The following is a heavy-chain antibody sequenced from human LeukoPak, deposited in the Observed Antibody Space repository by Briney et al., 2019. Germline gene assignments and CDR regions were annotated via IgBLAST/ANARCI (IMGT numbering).Heavy chain of an antibody. CDR3: ARGGIVVVTAIPFFDY. Sequence: KPSETLSLTCAVYGGSFSGYYWSWIRQPPGKGLEWIGEINHSGSTNYNPSLKSRVTISVDTSKNQFSLKLSSVTAADTAVYYCARGGIVVVTAIPFFDYWGQGTLVTVSS. CDR2: INHSGST. V-gene: IGHV4-34*01. D-gene: IGHD2-21*02. CDR1: GGSFSGYY. J-gene: IGHJ4*02.